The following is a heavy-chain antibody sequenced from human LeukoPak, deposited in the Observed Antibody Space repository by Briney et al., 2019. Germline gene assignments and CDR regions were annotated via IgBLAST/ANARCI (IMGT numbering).Heavy chain of an antibody. J-gene: IGHJ3*02. D-gene: IGHD2-15*01. Sequence: ASVKVSCKVSVYTLTELSMHWVRQAPGKGLEWMGGFDPEDGETIYAQKFQGRVTMTEDTSTDTAYMELSSLRSEDTAVYYCATTAPIVVVVAAGAFDIWGQGTMVTVSS. CDR3: ATTAPIVVVVAAGAFDI. CDR2: FDPEDGET. V-gene: IGHV1-24*01. CDR1: VYTLTELS.